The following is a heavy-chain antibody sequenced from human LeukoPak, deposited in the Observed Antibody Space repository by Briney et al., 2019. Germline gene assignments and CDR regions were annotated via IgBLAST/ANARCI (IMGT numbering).Heavy chain of an antibody. CDR1: GGSFSGYY. Sequence: SETLSLTCAVYGGSFSGYYWSWIRQPPGKGLEWIGYIYYSGSTNYNPSLKSRVTISVDTSKNQFSLKLSSVTAADTAVYYCARHTGDFWSGKNPYYFDYWGQGTLVTVSS. V-gene: IGHV4-59*08. D-gene: IGHD3-3*01. CDR2: IYYSGST. J-gene: IGHJ4*02. CDR3: ARHTGDFWSGKNPYYFDY.